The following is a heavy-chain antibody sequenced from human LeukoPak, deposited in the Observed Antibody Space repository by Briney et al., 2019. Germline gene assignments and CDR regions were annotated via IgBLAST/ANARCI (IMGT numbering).Heavy chain of an antibody. CDR2: ISDSGSTI. Sequence: GGSLRLSCAASGFTFSSYGMNWVRQAPGKGLEWVSYISDSGSTIYYADSVKGRLTISRDNAKNSLYLQMNSLRAEDTAVYYCARCDPFWGFDYWGQGTLVTVSS. CDR1: GFTFSSYG. CDR3: ARCDPFWGFDY. V-gene: IGHV3-48*03. J-gene: IGHJ4*02. D-gene: IGHD3-16*01.